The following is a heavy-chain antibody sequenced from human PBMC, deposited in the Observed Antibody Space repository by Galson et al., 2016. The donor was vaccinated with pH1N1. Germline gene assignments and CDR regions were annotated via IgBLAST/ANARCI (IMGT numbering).Heavy chain of an antibody. CDR3: AKATEFCRGGSRYANWFDP. Sequence: SLRLSCAASGFTFSSFGMHWVRQAPGKGLEWVAVISYDGRNEYYADSVMGRFALSRDNSKNTMYMQMNSLRPEDTAMYYCAKATEFCRGGSRYANWFDPWGQGTLVTVSS. J-gene: IGHJ5*02. D-gene: IGHD2-15*01. V-gene: IGHV3-30*18. CDR2: ISYDGRNE. CDR1: GFTFSSFG.